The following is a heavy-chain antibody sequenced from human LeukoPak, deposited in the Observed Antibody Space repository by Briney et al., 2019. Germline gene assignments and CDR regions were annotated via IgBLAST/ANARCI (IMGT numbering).Heavy chain of an antibody. CDR1: GFTFSSYA. V-gene: IGHV3-23*01. Sequence: GGSLRLSCAASGFTFSSYAMSWVRLPPGKGLQWVSSLSTSGGNTYYADSVRGRFTISRDNSQNMLYLQMDSLRAEDTAVYYCAKRSGASTYYFDYWGQGALLTVSS. CDR2: LSTSGGNT. J-gene: IGHJ4*02. CDR3: AKRSGASTYYFDY. D-gene: IGHD6-19*01.